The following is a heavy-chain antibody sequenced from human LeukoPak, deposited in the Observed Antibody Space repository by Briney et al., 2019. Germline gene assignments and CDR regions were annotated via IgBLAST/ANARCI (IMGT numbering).Heavy chain of an antibody. CDR2: ISYDGSNK. CDR3: ARDPTRAYDFWSGYLDY. Sequence: GGSLRLSCAASGFTFSSYGMHWVRQAPGKGLEWVAVISYDGSNKYYADSVKGRFTISRDNSKNTLYLQMNSLRAEDTAVYYCARDPTRAYDFWSGYLDYWGQGTLVTVSS. CDR1: GFTFSSYG. V-gene: IGHV3-30*03. D-gene: IGHD3-3*01. J-gene: IGHJ4*02.